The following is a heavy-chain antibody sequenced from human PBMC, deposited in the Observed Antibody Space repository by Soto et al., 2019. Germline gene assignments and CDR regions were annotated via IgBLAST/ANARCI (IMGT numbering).Heavy chain of an antibody. CDR3: ARNYGDFYYYYMDV. CDR2: IDWDDDK. V-gene: IGHV2-70*11. D-gene: IGHD4-17*01. CDR1: AFSLSTSGMC. Sequence: SGPTLVNPTQTLTLTCTFSAFSLSTSGMCVSWIRQPPGKALEWLARIDWDDDKYYSTSLKTRLTISKDTSKNQVVLTMTNMDPVDTATYYCARNYGDFYYYYMDVWGKGTTVTVSS. J-gene: IGHJ6*03.